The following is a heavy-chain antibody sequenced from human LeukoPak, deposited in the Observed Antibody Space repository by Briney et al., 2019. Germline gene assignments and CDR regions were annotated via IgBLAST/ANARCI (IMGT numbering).Heavy chain of an antibody. V-gene: IGHV3-11*04. CDR1: GFTFSDYY. D-gene: IGHD1-26*01. Sequence: GGSLRLSCAASGFTFSDYYMSWIRQAPGKGLEWVSYISSSGSTIYYADSVKGRFPISRDDSKNTLYLQMNSLRAEDTAVYYCARDGGRYTTGALDIWGQGTMVTVSS. CDR3: ARDGGRYTTGALDI. J-gene: IGHJ3*02. CDR2: ISSSGSTI.